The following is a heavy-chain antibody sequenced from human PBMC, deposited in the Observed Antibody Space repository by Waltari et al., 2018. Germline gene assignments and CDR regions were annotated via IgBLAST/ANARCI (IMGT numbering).Heavy chain of an antibody. CDR1: GYTFTNCA. D-gene: IGHD3-16*01. J-gene: IGHJ4*02. CDR3: ARGPLGGFHAGDYFDH. Sequence: QVQLVQSGAEVTKPGASVKFSCKPSGYTFTNCAIPWVRQAPGQRLEWMGGINADNGSRKYSQNFQDRVTITRDTSASTAYMELSSLRSEDSAVYFCARGPLGGFHAGDYFDHWGQGTLVTVSS. CDR2: INADNGSR. V-gene: IGHV1-3*01.